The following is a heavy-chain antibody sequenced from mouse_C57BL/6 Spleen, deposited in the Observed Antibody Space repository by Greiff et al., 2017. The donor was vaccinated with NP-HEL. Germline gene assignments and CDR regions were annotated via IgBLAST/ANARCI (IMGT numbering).Heavy chain of an antibody. J-gene: IGHJ3*01. CDR2: ISSGGDYI. CDR3: TRGGDTTGGFAY. V-gene: IGHV5-9-1*02. D-gene: IGHD1-1*01. CDR1: GFTFSSYA. Sequence: DVHLVESGEGLVKPGGSLKLSCAASGFTFSSYAMSWVRQTPEKRLEWVAYISSGGDYIYYADTVKGRFTISRDNARNTLYLQMSSLKSEDTAMYYCTRGGDTTGGFAYWGQGTLVTVSA.